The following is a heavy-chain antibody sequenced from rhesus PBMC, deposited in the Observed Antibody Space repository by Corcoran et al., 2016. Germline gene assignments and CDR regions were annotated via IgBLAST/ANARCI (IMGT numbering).Heavy chain of an antibody. Sequence: QVQLQESGPGLVKPSETLSLTCAVSGGSISDDYYWSWIRQPPGKGLEWIGYIYGSGGGTNYNPSLKNRVTSSIDTSKNQFSLKLSSVTAADTAVYYCARAGQWVQGCDYWGQGVLVTVSS. CDR3: ARAGQWVQGCDY. V-gene: IGHV4-106*01. CDR1: GGSISDDYY. J-gene: IGHJ4*01. D-gene: IGHD5-24*01. CDR2: IYGSGGGT.